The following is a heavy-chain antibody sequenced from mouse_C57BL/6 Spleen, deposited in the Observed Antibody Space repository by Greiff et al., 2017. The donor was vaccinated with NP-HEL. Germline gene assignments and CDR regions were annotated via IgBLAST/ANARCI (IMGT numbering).Heavy chain of an antibody. CDR3: ARDDYGFDY. CDR1: GYTFTSYW. J-gene: IGHJ2*01. D-gene: IGHD2-4*01. CDR2: IYPSDSET. V-gene: IGHV1-61*01. Sequence: VQLQQPGAELVRPGSSVKLSCKASGYTFTSYWMDWVKQRPGQGLEWIGNIYPSDSETHYNQKFKDKATLTVDKSSSTAYMQLCSLTSEDSAVYYCARDDYGFDYWGQGTTLTVSS.